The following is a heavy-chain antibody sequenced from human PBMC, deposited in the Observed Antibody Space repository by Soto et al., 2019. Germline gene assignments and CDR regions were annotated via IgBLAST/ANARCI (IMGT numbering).Heavy chain of an antibody. CDR2: IYYSGST. CDR1: GGSISSGGYY. D-gene: IGHD3-22*01. CDR3: AISSGYADWFDP. Sequence: SETLSLTCTVSGGSISSGGYYWSWIRQHPGKGLEWIGYIYYSGSTYYNPSLKGRVTISVDTSKNQFSLKPRSVTAADTAVYYCAISSGYADWFDPWGQGTLVTVSS. J-gene: IGHJ5*02. V-gene: IGHV4-31*03.